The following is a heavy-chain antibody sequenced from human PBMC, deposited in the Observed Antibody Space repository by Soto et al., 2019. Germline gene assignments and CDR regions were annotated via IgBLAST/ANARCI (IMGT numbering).Heavy chain of an antibody. CDR2: MWYDGTNR. CDR3: AREGHHSNYIYFAF. V-gene: IGHV3-33*01. Sequence: GGSLRLSCAASGFTFSSYGMHWVRQAPGKGLEWVAVMWYDGTNRYYADSVEGRFTISRDNSKNTLYLHMDSLRVEDTALYYCAREGHHSNYIYFAFWGLGTLVTVSS. D-gene: IGHD4-4*01. CDR1: GFTFSSYG. J-gene: IGHJ4*02.